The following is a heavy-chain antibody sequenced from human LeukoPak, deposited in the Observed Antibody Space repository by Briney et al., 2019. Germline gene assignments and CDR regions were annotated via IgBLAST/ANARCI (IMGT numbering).Heavy chain of an antibody. J-gene: IGHJ6*03. CDR1: GYSISSGYY. CDR3: ARRKLQLLNYMDV. V-gene: IGHV4-38-2*01. D-gene: IGHD5-18*01. CDR2: IYHSGST. Sequence: PSETLSLTCAVSGYSISSGYYWGWIRQPPGKGLEWIGSIYHSGSTYYNPSLKSRVTISVDTSKNQFSLKLSSVTAADTAVYYCARRKLQLLNYMDVWGKGTAVTVSS.